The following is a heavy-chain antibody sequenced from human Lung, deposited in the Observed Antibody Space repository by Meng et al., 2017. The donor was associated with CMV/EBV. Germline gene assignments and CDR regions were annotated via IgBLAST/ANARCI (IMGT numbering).Heavy chain of an antibody. CDR2: IKSDTDGGTT. CDR1: GFTFSDAW. J-gene: IGHJ3*02. CDR3: TTDTSGGYSYDI. D-gene: IGHD3-10*01. Sequence: GGSXRLXCAASGFTFSDAWMTWVRQPPGKGLEWLGRIKSDTDGGTTDYAAPLKGRFTISRDDSKNTLFLQMNSLKTEDTAMYYCTTDTSGGYSYDIWGQGTXVTVSS. V-gene: IGHV3-15*01.